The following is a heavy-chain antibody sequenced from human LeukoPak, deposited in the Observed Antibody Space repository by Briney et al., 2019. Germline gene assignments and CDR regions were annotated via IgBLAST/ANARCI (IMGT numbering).Heavy chain of an antibody. CDR1: EFTVSRNY. CDR2: IFSNGDT. J-gene: IGHJ4*02. Sequence: GGSLRLSCTASEFTVSRNYMLWVRPAPGKGLEWVSLIFSNGDTHYADSVKGRFTISRDTSKNTVSLQMNSLRVEDTAMYYCTRDQMNYWGQGTLVTVSS. D-gene: IGHD5-24*01. CDR3: TRDQMNY. V-gene: IGHV3-53*01.